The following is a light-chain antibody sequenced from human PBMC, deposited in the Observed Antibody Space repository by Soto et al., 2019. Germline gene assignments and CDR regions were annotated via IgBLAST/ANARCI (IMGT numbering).Light chain of an antibody. CDR2: GAS. CDR3: LQYGSSPT. J-gene: IGKJ1*01. V-gene: IGKV3-20*01. CDR1: QSVSANF. Sequence: EIVLTQSPGTLSLSPGERATLSCRASQSVSANFVAWYQHKPGQAPRLLIYGASTRVTGIPDRFSGSGSGTDFTLTISRLEPEDFAVYYCLQYGSSPTFGQGTNVDIK.